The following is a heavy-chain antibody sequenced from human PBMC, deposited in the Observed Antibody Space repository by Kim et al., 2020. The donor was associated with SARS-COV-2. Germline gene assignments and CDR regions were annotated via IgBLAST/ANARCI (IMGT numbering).Heavy chain of an antibody. V-gene: IGHV3-64*01. CDR3: ARSVGTGRYCSSTSCYNGAFDI. J-gene: IGHJ3*02. CDR1: GFTFSSYA. CDR2: ISSNGGST. Sequence: GGSLRLSCAASGFTFSSYAMHWVRQAPGKGLEYVSAISSNGGSTYYANSVKGRFTISRDNSKNTLYLQMGSLRAEDMAVYYCARSVGTGRYCSSTSCYNGAFDIGGQGTMVTVSS. D-gene: IGHD2-2*02.